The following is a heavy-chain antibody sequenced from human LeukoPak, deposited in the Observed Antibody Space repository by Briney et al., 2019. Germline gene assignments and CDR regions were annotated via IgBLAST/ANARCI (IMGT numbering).Heavy chain of an antibody. Sequence: GASVKVSCKASGYTFTGYYMHWVRQAPGQGLEWMGWINPNSGGTNYAQKFQGWVTMTRDTSISTAYMELSSLRSEDTAVYYCARGYYDFWSGYYSNWFDPWGQGTLVTVSS. CDR2: INPNSGGT. D-gene: IGHD3-3*01. CDR1: GYTFTGYY. J-gene: IGHJ5*02. CDR3: ARGYYDFWSGYYSNWFDP. V-gene: IGHV1-2*04.